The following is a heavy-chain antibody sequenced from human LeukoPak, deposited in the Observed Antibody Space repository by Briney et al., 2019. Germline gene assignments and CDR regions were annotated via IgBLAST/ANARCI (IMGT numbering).Heavy chain of an antibody. Sequence: GASVKVSCKASGYTFTSYDINWVRQATGQGLEWMGWMNPNSGNTGYAQKFQGRVTMTRNTSISTAYMELSSLRSDDTAVYYCARDGYQASWAISYAFDIWGQGTMVTVSS. CDR3: ARDGYQASWAISYAFDI. J-gene: IGHJ3*02. D-gene: IGHD5-12*01. CDR1: GYTFTSYD. V-gene: IGHV1-8*01. CDR2: MNPNSGNT.